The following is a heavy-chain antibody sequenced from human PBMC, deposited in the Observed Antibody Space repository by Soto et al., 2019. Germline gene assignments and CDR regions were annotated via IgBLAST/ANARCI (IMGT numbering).Heavy chain of an antibody. J-gene: IGHJ3*02. D-gene: IGHD4-17*01. V-gene: IGHV4-39*01. CDR2: IYYSGST. Sequence: PSETLSLTCTVSGGSISSSSYYWGWIRQPPGKGLEWIGSIYYSGSTYYNPSLKSRVTISVDTSKNQFSLKLSSVTAADTAVYYCARQEDYGDYVGAFDIWGQGTMVTVSS. CDR1: GGSISSSSYY. CDR3: ARQEDYGDYVGAFDI.